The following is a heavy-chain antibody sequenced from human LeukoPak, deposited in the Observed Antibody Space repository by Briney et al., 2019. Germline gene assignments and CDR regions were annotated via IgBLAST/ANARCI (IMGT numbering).Heavy chain of an antibody. CDR2: FDPEDGET. D-gene: IGHD5-18*01. J-gene: IGHJ3*02. CDR1: GYTLTELS. Sequence: ASVKVSCKVSGYTLTELSMHWVRQAPGKGLEWMGGFDPEDGETIYAQKFQGRVTMTEDTSTDTAYMELSSLRSEDTAVYYCATVLLTAMVWGFDAFDIWGQGTMVTVSS. CDR3: ATVLLTAMVWGFDAFDI. V-gene: IGHV1-24*01.